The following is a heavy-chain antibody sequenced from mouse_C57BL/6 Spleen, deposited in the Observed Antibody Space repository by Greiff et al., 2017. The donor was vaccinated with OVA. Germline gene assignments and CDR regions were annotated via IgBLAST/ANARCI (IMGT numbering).Heavy chain of an antibody. J-gene: IGHJ3*01. CDR2: IDPSDSET. D-gene: IGHD2-5*01. CDR3: ARRGHSNLAWFAY. Sequence: QVQLQQPGAELVRPGSSVKLSCKASGYTFTSYWMHWVKQRPIQGLEWIGNIDPSDSETHYTQKFKDKATLTVDKSSSTAYMQLSSLTSEDSAVYYCARRGHSNLAWFAYWGQGTLVTVSA. CDR1: GYTFTSYW. V-gene: IGHV1-52*01.